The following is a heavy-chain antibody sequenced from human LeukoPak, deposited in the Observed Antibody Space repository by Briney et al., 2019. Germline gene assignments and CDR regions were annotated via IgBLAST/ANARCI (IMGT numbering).Heavy chain of an antibody. J-gene: IGHJ4*02. CDR2: IGGGGVDT. CDR1: GFTFSSYA. Sequence: GGSLRLSCAASGFTFSSYAMSWVRQATGKGLEWVSSIGGGGVDTYYADSVKGRFTISRDNSKNTLYLQMNSLRVEDTAVYYCAKDAPTTGTTFDNWGRGTLVTVSS. V-gene: IGHV3-23*01. CDR3: AKDAPTTGTTFDN. D-gene: IGHD1-1*01.